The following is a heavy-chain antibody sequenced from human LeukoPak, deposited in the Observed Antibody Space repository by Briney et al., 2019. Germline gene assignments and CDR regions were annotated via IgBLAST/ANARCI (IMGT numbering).Heavy chain of an antibody. CDR3: ASTYCSGGSCYLWSFDY. V-gene: IGHV4-59*01. CDR1: GGSISSYY. D-gene: IGHD2-15*01. CDR2: IYYSGNT. J-gene: IGHJ4*02. Sequence: SETLSLTCTVSGGSISSYYWSWIRQPPGKGLEWIGHIYYSGNTNYNPSLKSRVTISVDTSKNQFSLKLSSVTAADTAVYYCASTYCSGGSCYLWSFDYWGQGTLVTVSS.